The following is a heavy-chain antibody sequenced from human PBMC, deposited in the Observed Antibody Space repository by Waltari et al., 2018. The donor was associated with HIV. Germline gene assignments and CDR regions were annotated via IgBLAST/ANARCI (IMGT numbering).Heavy chain of an antibody. V-gene: IGHV1-3*01. CDR1: GYTFTSYA. D-gene: IGHD3-22*01. Sequence: QVPLVQSGAEGKKPGASVKVSCKASGYTFTSYAMHWVRQDPGQGLEWMGWIKAGNGNTKYSQKFQGRVTITRDTSASTAYMELSSLRSEDTAVYYCARDGYYYDSSGYSSYFDYWGQGTLVTVSS. J-gene: IGHJ4*02. CDR3: ARDGYYYDSSGYSSYFDY. CDR2: IKAGNGNT.